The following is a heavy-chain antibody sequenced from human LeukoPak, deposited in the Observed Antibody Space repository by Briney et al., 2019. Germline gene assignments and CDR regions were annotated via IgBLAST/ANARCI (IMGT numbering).Heavy chain of an antibody. D-gene: IGHD1-26*01. CDR2: ISASGGST. V-gene: IGHV3-23*01. Sequence: GGSLRLSCAASGFTLSNFAMSWVRQAPGKGLEWVSGISASGGSTYYADSVKGRFTISRDNFKNTLYLQMSTLRAEDTAVYYCAKERDSGTYLDYWGQGTLVTVSS. J-gene: IGHJ4*02. CDR3: AKERDSGTYLDY. CDR1: GFTLSNFA.